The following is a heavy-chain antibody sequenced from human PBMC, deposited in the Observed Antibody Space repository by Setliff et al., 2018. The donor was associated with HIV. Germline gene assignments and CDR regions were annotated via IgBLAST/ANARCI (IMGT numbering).Heavy chain of an antibody. D-gene: IGHD2-2*01. V-gene: IGHV4-39*07. CDR1: GGSISSSSYY. Sequence: SETLSLTCTVSGGSISSSSYYWGWIRQPPGKGLERIGSIYYSGSTYYNPSLKSRVTISVDRSKNQFSLNVTPVTAADTAVYYCARIPQLLDYAMDVWGQGTTVTVSS. CDR2: IYYSGST. CDR3: ARIPQLLDYAMDV. J-gene: IGHJ6*02.